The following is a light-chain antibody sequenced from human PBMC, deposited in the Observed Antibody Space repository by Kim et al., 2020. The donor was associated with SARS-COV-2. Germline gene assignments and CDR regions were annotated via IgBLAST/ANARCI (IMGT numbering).Light chain of an antibody. CDR3: SSYTSSSTYV. CDR1: SSDVGCYNY. Sequence: GPLIPISCTGTSSDVGCYNYVSWYQQHPGKAPKLMIYDVSNRPSGVSNRFSGSKSGNTASLTISGLQAEDEADYYCSSYTSSSTYVFGTGTKVTVL. CDR2: DVS. V-gene: IGLV2-14*03. J-gene: IGLJ1*01.